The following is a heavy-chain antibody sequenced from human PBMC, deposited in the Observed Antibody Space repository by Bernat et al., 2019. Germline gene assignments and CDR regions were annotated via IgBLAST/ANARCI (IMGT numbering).Heavy chain of an antibody. CDR2: ISYDGSNK. J-gene: IGHJ4*02. D-gene: IGHD4-17*01. CDR1: GFTFSSYG. V-gene: IGHV3-30*03. Sequence: QVQLVESGGGVVQPGRSLRLSCAASGFTFSSYGMHWVRQAPGKGLEWVAVISYDGSNKYYADSVKGRFTISRDNSKNTLYLQMNSLRAEDTAVYYCARDPTVTTFGYWGQGTLVTVSS. CDR3: ARDPTVTTFGY.